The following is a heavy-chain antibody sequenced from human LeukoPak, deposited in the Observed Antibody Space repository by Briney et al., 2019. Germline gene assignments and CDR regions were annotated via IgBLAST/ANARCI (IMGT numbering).Heavy chain of an antibody. CDR3: ARAQYYYDSSGLHFDY. V-gene: IGHV1-46*01. Sequence: ASVKVSCKASGYTFTSYYMHWVRQAPGQGLEWIGIINPSGGSTSYAQKFQGRVTMTRDTSTSTVYMELSSLRSEDTAVYYCARAQYYYDSSGLHFDYWGQGTLVTVSS. CDR1: GYTFTSYY. J-gene: IGHJ4*02. CDR2: INPSGGST. D-gene: IGHD3-22*01.